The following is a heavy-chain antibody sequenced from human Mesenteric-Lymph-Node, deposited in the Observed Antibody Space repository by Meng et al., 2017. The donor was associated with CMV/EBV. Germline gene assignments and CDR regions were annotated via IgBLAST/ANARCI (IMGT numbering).Heavy chain of an antibody. CDR2: INHSGST. CDR1: GGSFSGYY. CDR3: ARHQRWLKSEGGFNY. J-gene: IGHJ4*02. D-gene: IGHD4-23*01. Sequence: LQQWGAGLLKPSETLSLTCAVYGGSFSGYYWSWIRQPPGKGLEWIGEINHSGSTNYNPSLKSRVTISVDTSKNQFSLKLSSVTAADTAVYYCARHQRWLKSEGGFNYWGQGTLVTVSS. V-gene: IGHV4-34*01.